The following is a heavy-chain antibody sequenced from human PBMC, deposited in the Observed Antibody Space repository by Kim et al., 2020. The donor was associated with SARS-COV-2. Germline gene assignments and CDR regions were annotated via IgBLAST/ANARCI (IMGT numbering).Heavy chain of an antibody. V-gene: IGHV3-7*01. CDR3: ATTGVCSF. CDR2: IKQDGSDK. CDR1: GFTFSSYW. D-gene: IGHD7-27*01. J-gene: IGHJ4*02. Sequence: GGSLRLSCAASGFTFSSYWMTWVRQAPGKGLEWVASIKQDGSDKYYVDSVKGRFTISRDNAKNSLFLQMNSLRAEDTAIYYCATTGVCSFWGQGALVTVSS.